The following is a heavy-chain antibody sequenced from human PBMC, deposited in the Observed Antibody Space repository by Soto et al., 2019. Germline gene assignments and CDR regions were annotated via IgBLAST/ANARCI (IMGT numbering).Heavy chain of an antibody. V-gene: IGHV2-5*02. CDR2: NFWDDDK. D-gene: IGHD2-15*01. CDR1: GFSLSTSGVG. CDR3: AHSDIVVVVAATPDAFDI. Sequence: SGPTLVNPTQTLTLACTFSGFSLSTSGVGGGWIRQPPGKALEWLAPNFWDDDKRFSPSLKSRLTITKDTSKNHLVLTMTNMDPVDTATYYFAHSDIVVVVAATPDAFDIWGQGTMVTVSS. J-gene: IGHJ3*02.